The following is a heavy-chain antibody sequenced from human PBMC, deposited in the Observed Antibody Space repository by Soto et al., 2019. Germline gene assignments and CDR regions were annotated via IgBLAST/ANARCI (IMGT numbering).Heavy chain of an antibody. V-gene: IGHV4-39*01. J-gene: IGHJ4*02. CDR2: IYYSGST. CDR3: ARPSQPLSSGWYYFDY. D-gene: IGHD6-19*01. Sequence: SETLSLTCTVSGGSISSSSYYWGWIRQPPGKGLEWIGSIYYSGSTYYNPSLKSRVTISVDTSKNQFSLKLSSVTAADTAVYYCARPSQPLSSGWYYFDYWGQGTLVTV. CDR1: GGSISSSSYY.